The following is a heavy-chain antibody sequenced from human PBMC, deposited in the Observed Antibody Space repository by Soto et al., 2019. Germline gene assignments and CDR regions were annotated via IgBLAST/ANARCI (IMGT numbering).Heavy chain of an antibody. CDR1: GFTFSDYY. J-gene: IGHJ4*02. CDR2: ISSSTSHT. D-gene: IGHD6-13*01. V-gene: IGHV3-11*05. Sequence: QVQLVESGGGLVKPGGSLRLSCAVSGFTFSDYYMTWIRQAPGKGLEWVSYISSSTSHTNYADSVKGRFTISRDNAKNSLFLQMNSLRAKDTAVYYGARGRGAAADYFDFWGQGTLVTVSS. CDR3: ARGRGAAADYFDF.